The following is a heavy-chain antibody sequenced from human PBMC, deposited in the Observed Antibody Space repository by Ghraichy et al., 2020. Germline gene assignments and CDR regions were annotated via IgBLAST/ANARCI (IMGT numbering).Heavy chain of an antibody. CDR1: VYSFISYG. Sequence: ASVKVSCKASVYSFISYGITWVRQAPGQGLEWMGWITTKSGNTQYAQKFQGRVIITTETSTDTAYMELRSLRFDDTAIYYCARGVNWLDPWGQGTLVTVSS. CDR3: ARGVNWLDP. V-gene: IGHV1-18*01. CDR2: ITTKSGNT. J-gene: IGHJ5*02.